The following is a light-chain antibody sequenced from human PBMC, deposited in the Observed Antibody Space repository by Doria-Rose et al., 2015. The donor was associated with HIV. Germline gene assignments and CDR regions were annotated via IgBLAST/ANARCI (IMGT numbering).Light chain of an antibody. Sequence: DIQMTQSPESLGMSLGERATLNCKSNQSLLYTSKNYLAWYQQKPGQPPKLLIYWASTRQSGVPARFSVSGSGTDFTPTISSLEAEDVAVYYCRQYYDTPSFGPGTTVDTK. J-gene: IGKJ3*01. V-gene: IGKV4-1*01. CDR1: QSLLYTSKNY. CDR3: RQYYDTPS. CDR2: WAS.